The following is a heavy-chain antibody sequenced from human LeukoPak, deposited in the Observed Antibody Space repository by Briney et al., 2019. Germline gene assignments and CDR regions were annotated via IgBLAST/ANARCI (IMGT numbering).Heavy chain of an antibody. V-gene: IGHV4-59*01. D-gene: IGHD4-17*01. CDR2: INYSGST. CDR3: AREGRQDYVYFDH. Sequence: SETLSLTCTVSGGSISIYYWSWIRQPRGKGLEWIGYINYSGSTNYNPSLKSRVTMSVDTSKNQFSLKLSAVTAADTAMYYCAREGRQDYVYFDHGGEGSLVTVPS. CDR1: GGSISIYY. J-gene: IGHJ4*02.